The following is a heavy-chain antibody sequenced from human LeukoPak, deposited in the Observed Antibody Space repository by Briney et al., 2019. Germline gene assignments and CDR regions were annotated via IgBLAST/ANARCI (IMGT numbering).Heavy chain of an antibody. V-gene: IGHV3-9*02. Sequence: GRSLRLSCAASGFTSDDYAMHWVRQAPGKGLEWVSGISWNSGSIGYADSVKGRFTISRDNAKNSLYLQMNSLRAEDTALYYCAKDTAKANWGYYYYYYYMDVWGKGTTVTVSS. CDR3: AKDTAKANWGYYYYYYYMDV. J-gene: IGHJ6*03. CDR1: GFTSDDYA. D-gene: IGHD7-27*01. CDR2: ISWNSGSI.